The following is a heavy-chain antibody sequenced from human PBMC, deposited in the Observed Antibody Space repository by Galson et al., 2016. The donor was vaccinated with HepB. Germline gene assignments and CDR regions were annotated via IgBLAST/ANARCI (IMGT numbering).Heavy chain of an antibody. CDR1: GFSLSTSGVG. CDR3: AHTSAEARTGWYITNDNWCDP. V-gene: IGHV2-5*02. D-gene: IGHD6-19*01. CDR2: IYWDDDK. J-gene: IGHJ5*02. Sequence: PALVKPTQTLTLTCTFSGFSLSTSGVGVGWIRQPPGKALEWLALIYWDDDKRYSPSLKSRLTITKDNSKNQVVLKMTNMDPVDTATYYCAHTSAEARTGWYITNDNWCDPWAREPWSPSPQ.